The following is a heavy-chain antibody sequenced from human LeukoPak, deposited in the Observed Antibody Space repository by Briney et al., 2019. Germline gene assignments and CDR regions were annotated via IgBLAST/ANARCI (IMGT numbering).Heavy chain of an antibody. D-gene: IGHD6-6*01. V-gene: IGHV4-59*08. J-gene: IGHJ3*02. CDR2: IYYSGST. CDR3: ARSREQLADAFDI. CDR1: GGSISSYY. Sequence: SETLSLTCTVSGGSISSYYWSWIRQPPGKGLEWIGYIYYSGSTNYNPSLKSRVTISVDTSKNQFSLKLSSVTAADTAVYYCARSREQLADAFDIWGQGTMVTVSS.